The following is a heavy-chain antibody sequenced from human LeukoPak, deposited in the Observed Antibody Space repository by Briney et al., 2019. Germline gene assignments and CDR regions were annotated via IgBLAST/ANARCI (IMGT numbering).Heavy chain of an antibody. Sequence: GGSLRLSCAASGFNFDDYTMHWVRQAPGKGLEWVSLVAWDGGGTFFADSVKDRVTVSRDNSKNSLSLYMNSLTTEDTALYYCVRGHGYNLEDYFDNWGQGTLVTVSS. CDR3: VRGHGYNLEDYFDN. V-gene: IGHV3-43*01. CDR1: GFNFDDYT. J-gene: IGHJ4*02. D-gene: IGHD5-24*01. CDR2: VAWDGGGT.